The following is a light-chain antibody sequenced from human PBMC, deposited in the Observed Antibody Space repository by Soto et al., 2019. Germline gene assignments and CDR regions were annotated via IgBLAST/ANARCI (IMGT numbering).Light chain of an antibody. V-gene: IGKV3-20*01. Sequence: EIVLTQSPGTLALSPGERATLSCRASQSVNSNYLTWYQQKRGQAPRLLIHCASSRATGIPDRFSGSGSGTDVTFTNRRLEPEDFVEYYSQQDGSSPFTFGPGTEVDIK. CDR3: QQDGSSPFT. J-gene: IGKJ3*01. CDR2: CAS. CDR1: QSVNSNY.